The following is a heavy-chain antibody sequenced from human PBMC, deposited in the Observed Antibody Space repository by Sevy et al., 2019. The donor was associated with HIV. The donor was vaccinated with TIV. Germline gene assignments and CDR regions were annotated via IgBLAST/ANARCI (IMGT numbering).Heavy chain of an antibody. V-gene: IGHV3-15*01. CDR3: TSAFQCHWFLQVY. J-gene: IGHJ4*02. Sequence: GGSLRLSCAASGFTFSNAWMSWVRQAPGKGLEWVGRIKSKTDGGTTDYAASVKGRFTISRDDSKNTLYLQMNSLKTEDTAVYYCTSAFQCHWFLQVYWGQGTLVTDSS. D-gene: IGHD3-9*01. CDR2: IKSKTDGGTT. CDR1: GFTFSNAW.